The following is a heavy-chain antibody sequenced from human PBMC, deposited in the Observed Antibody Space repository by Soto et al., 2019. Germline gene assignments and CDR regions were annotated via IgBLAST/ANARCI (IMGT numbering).Heavy chain of an antibody. J-gene: IGHJ4*02. CDR2: ISVHNGYT. Sequence: QVHLAQSGAEVKKPGASVTVSCKASGYTFSSYGISWVRQAPGQGLEWVGWISVHNGYTKYATELQGRVTMTTDTSTSTAYMELRSLRSDDSAVYYCARLEHNFGPHDYWGQGTLVTVTS. V-gene: IGHV1-18*01. CDR1: GYTFSSYG. CDR3: ARLEHNFGPHDY. D-gene: IGHD1-1*01.